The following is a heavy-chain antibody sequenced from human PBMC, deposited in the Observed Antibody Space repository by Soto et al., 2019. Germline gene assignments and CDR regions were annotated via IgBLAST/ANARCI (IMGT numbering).Heavy chain of an antibody. CDR1: GGSISSYY. CDR3: ARHKVSEAGTTRYYYYYYMDV. D-gene: IGHD6-19*01. J-gene: IGHJ6*03. Sequence: SETLSLTCTVSGGSISSYYWSWIRQPPGKGLEWIGYIYYSGSTNYNPSLKSRVTISVDTSKNQFSLKLSSVTAADTAVYYCARHKVSEAGTTRYYYYYYMDVWGKGTTVTVSS. CDR2: IYYSGST. V-gene: IGHV4-59*08.